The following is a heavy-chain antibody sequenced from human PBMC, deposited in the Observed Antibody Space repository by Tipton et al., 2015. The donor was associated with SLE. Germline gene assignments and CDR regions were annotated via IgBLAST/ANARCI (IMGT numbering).Heavy chain of an antibody. Sequence: SGFTFSSYGMHWVRQAPGKGLEWVAVIWYDGSNKYYADSVKGRFTISRDNSKNTLYLQMNSLRAEDTAVYYCAKDRPPGYYDSSGFDAFDFWGQGTMVTVSS. CDR2: IWYDGSNK. J-gene: IGHJ3*01. CDR3: AKDRPPGYYDSSGFDAFDF. CDR1: GFTFSSYG. V-gene: IGHV3-33*06. D-gene: IGHD3-22*01.